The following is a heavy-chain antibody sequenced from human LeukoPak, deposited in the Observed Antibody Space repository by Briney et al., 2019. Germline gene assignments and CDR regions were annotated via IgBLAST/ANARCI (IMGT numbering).Heavy chain of an antibody. J-gene: IGHJ6*03. Sequence: SETLSLTCTVSGGSISSYYWSWLRQPPGKGLEWIGYIYYSGSTNYNPSLKSRVTISVDTSKNQFSLKLSSVTAADTAVYYCARELQYSSSPDYYYYYMDVWGKGTTVTVSS. CDR3: ARELQYSSSPDYYYYYMDV. CDR1: GGSISSYY. V-gene: IGHV4-59*01. CDR2: IYYSGST. D-gene: IGHD6-6*01.